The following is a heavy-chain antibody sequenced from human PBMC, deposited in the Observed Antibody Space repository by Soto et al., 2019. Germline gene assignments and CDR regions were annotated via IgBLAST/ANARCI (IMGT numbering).Heavy chain of an antibody. D-gene: IGHD3-22*01. CDR3: ARDYGIYYYDSSGYAFDI. J-gene: IGHJ3*02. Sequence: ERSLRLSCAASGFTLSSYSMNWVRQAPGNGLEWVSSISSSSSYIYYADSVKGRFTISRDNAKNSLYLQMNSLRAEDTAVYYCARDYGIYYYDSSGYAFDIWGQGTMVTVSS. CDR1: GFTLSSYS. V-gene: IGHV3-21*01. CDR2: ISSSSSYI.